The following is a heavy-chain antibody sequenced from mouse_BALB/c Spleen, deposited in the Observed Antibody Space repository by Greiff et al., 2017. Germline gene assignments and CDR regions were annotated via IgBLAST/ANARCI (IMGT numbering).Heavy chain of an antibody. J-gene: IGHJ2*01. CDR3: AREARY. D-gene: IGHD3-1*01. V-gene: IGHV1S81*02. CDR1: GYTFTSYW. Sequence: QVQLQQPGAELVKPGASVKLSCKASGYTFTSYWMHWVKQRPGQGLEWIGEINPSNGRTNYNEKFKSKATLTVDKSSSTAYMQLSSLTSEDSAVYYCAREARYWGQGTTLTVSS. CDR2: INPSNGRT.